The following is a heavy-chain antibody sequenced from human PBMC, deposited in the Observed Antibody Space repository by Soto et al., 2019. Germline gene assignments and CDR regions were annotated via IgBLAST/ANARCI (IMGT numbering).Heavy chain of an antibody. CDR1: GGTFSSYA. CDR2: IIPIFGTA. Sequence: QVQLVQSGAEVKKPGSSVKVSCKASGGTFSSYAISWVRQAPGQGLEWMGGIIPIFGTANYAQKFQGRVTITADKSTSTAYMGLSSLRSEDTAVYYCASRPNALTGYCSGGSCYSYGMDVWGQGTTVTVSS. CDR3: ASRPNALTGYCSGGSCYSYGMDV. J-gene: IGHJ6*02. D-gene: IGHD2-15*01. V-gene: IGHV1-69*06.